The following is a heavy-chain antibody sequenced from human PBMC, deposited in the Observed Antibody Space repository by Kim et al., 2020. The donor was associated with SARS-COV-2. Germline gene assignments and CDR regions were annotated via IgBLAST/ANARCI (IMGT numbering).Heavy chain of an antibody. Sequence: SVKVSCKASGGTFSSYAISWVRQAPGQGLEWMGRIIPILGIANYAQKFQGRVTITADKSTSTAYMELSSLRSEDTAVYYCARDGASYGPQAGWNWFDPWGQGTLVTVSS. D-gene: IGHD5-18*01. CDR2: IIPILGIA. CDR3: ARDGASYGPQAGWNWFDP. V-gene: IGHV1-69*04. J-gene: IGHJ5*02. CDR1: GGTFSSYA.